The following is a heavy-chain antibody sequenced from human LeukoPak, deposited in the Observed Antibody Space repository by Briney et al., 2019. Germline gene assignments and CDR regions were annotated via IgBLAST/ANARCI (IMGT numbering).Heavy chain of an antibody. CDR3: AKDRPVVVVAATTLDAFDI. CDR1: GFTFSSYA. D-gene: IGHD2-15*01. Sequence: GGSLRLSCAASGFTFSSYAMSWVRQAPGKGLEWVSAISGSGGSTYYADSVKGRFTISRDNSKNTLYLQMNSLRAEDTAVYYCAKDRPVVVVAATTLDAFDIWGQGTMVTVSS. V-gene: IGHV3-23*01. J-gene: IGHJ3*02. CDR2: ISGSGGST.